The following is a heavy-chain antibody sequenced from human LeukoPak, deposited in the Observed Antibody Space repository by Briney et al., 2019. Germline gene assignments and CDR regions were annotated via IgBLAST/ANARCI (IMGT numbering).Heavy chain of an antibody. CDR2: IYYSGST. J-gene: IGHJ4*02. CDR1: GGSISSSSYY. V-gene: IGHV4-39*01. D-gene: IGHD2-15*01. Sequence: SETLSLTCTVSGGSISSSSYYWGWIRQPPGKGLEWIGSIYYSGSTYYNPSLKSRVTISVDTSKNQFSLKLSSVTAADTAVYYCASRIPDCSGGRCYSTFWDYWGQGTLVTVSS. CDR3: ASRIPDCSGGRCYSTFWDY.